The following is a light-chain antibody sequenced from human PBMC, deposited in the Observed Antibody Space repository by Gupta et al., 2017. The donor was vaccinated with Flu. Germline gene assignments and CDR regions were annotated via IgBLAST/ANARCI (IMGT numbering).Light chain of an antibody. CDR3: SSCTSSTTLV. CDR1: SSAIGSSNY. J-gene: IGLJ2*01. V-gene: IGLV2-14*01. Sequence: QSALTQPASVSGSPGQSITISCPGTSSAIGSSNYVSWYQQHPGKAPKLLIYGVTNRPSGVSNRFSGSKSGDTASLTISGLQAEDEADYYCSSCTSSTTLVFGGGTKLTVL. CDR2: GVT.